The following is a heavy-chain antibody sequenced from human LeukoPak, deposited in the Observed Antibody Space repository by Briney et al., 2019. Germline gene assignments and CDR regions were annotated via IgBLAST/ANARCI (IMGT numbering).Heavy chain of an antibody. Sequence: GGSLRLSCAASGFTFSSYGMHWVCQAPGKGLEWVAFIRYDGSNKYYADSVKGRFTISRDNAKNTVYLEMNSLRVEDTAIYYCGTVFDHWGQGALVTVSS. D-gene: IGHD1-14*01. J-gene: IGHJ4*02. CDR1: GFTFSSYG. V-gene: IGHV3-30*02. CDR2: IRYDGSNK. CDR3: GTVFDH.